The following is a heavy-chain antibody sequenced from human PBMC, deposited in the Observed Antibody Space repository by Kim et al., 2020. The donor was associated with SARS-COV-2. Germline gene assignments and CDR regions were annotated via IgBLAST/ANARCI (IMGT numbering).Heavy chain of an antibody. D-gene: IGHD2-2*02. Sequence: SETLSLTCAVYGGSFSGYYWSWIRQPPGKGLEWIGEINHSGSTNYNPSLKSRVTISVDTSKNQFSLKLSSVTAADTAVYYCAIVVVPAAIGGTNWFDPWGQGTLVTVSS. CDR2: INHSGST. CDR3: AIVVVPAAIGGTNWFDP. CDR1: GGSFSGYY. V-gene: IGHV4-34*01. J-gene: IGHJ5*02.